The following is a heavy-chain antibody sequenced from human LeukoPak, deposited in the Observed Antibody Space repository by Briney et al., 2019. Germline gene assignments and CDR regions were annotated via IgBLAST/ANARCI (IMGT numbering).Heavy chain of an antibody. J-gene: IGHJ6*03. CDR2: IIPIFGTA. Sequence: KVSCKASGGTFSSYAISWVRQAPGQGLEWMGGIIPIFGTANYAQKFQGRVTITADESTSTAYMELSSLRSEDTAVYYCARATWYGDPGSYYYYMDVWGKGTTVTVSS. D-gene: IGHD4-17*01. CDR1: GGTFSSYA. CDR3: ARATWYGDPGSYYYYMDV. V-gene: IGHV1-69*01.